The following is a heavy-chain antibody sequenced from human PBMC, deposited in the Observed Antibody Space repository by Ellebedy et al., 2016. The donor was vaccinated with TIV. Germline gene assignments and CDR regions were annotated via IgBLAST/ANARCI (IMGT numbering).Heavy chain of an antibody. Sequence: GESLKISCAASGFTFSTNWMHWVRQTPGKGLEWVANIKQDGSEQYYVASVKGRFTISRDNAKDSLYLQMDSLRAEDTAVYYCARCGWSKGWFDPWGQGTLVTVAS. CDR3: ARCGWSKGWFDP. V-gene: IGHV3-7*03. J-gene: IGHJ5*02. CDR1: GFTFSTNW. CDR2: IKQDGSEQ.